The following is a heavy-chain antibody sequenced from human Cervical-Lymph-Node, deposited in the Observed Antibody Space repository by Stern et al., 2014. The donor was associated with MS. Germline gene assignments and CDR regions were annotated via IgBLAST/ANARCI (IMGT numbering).Heavy chain of an antibody. J-gene: IGHJ4*02. CDR2: MSPNSGNK. Sequence: VQLEESGAEVKNPGASVKVSCKASGYTFTTYDINWMRQAPGQGLEWMGWMSPNSGNKGYAQQFQGRVTMTRDPSTSTAYMELSSLRSEDTAVYYCARGITAGVDYWGQGTLVTVSS. CDR1: GYTFTTYD. D-gene: IGHD6-13*01. V-gene: IGHV1-8*01. CDR3: ARGITAGVDY.